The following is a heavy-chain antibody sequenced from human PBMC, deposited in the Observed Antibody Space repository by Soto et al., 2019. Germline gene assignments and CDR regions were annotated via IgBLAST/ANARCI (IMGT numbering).Heavy chain of an antibody. D-gene: IGHD3-10*01. Sequence: ASSVKVSCKASGYTFNKYDIHWGRQAPGHGLEWVGWMNPNSGNTGYAQNFRGRVTMTQNTSICTAYMELSSLRSDDTATYSCTSAYGAEPFDFGGQGTRFTVSS. V-gene: IGHV1-8*01. J-gene: IGHJ5*01. CDR3: TSAYGAEPFDF. CDR1: GYTFNKYD. CDR2: MNPNSGNT.